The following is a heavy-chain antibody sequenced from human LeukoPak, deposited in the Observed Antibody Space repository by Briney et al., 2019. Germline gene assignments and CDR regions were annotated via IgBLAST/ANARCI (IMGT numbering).Heavy chain of an antibody. D-gene: IGHD1-26*01. J-gene: IGHJ3*02. CDR3: ARVAEETSYSGSYYAFDI. Sequence: ASVKVSCKASGYTFTGYDINWVRQATGQGLEWMGWMNPNSGNTGYAQKFQGRVTMTRNTSISTAYMELSSLRSEDTAVYYCARVAEETSYSGSYYAFDIWGQGTMVTVSS. CDR1: GYTFTGYD. V-gene: IGHV1-8*01. CDR2: MNPNSGNT.